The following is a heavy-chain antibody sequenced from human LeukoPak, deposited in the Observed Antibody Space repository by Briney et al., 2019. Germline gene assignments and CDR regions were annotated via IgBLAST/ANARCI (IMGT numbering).Heavy chain of an antibody. CDR1: GASISSYY. J-gene: IGHJ4*02. CDR3: ARSALDTSGSYYNPQPFDY. Sequence: PSETLSLTCTVSGASISSYYWIWIRQPAGKGLEWIGRIYNSGSTKYNPSLKGRVTMSVDTSKNQFSLKLTSVTAADTAVYYCARSALDTSGSYYNPQPFDYWGQGTLVTVSS. D-gene: IGHD3-10*01. V-gene: IGHV4-4*07. CDR2: IYNSGST.